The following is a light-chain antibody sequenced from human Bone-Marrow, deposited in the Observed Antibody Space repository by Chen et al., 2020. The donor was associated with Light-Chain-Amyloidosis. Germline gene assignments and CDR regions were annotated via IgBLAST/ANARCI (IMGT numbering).Light chain of an antibody. CDR1: NIGSTS. J-gene: IGLJ3*02. V-gene: IGLV3-21*02. CDR2: DDS. CDR3: QVWDRSSDRPV. Sequence: YVLTQPSSVSVAPGQTATIACGGNNIGSTSVHWYQQTPGQATLLVVYDDSDRPSGIPERLSGSNSGNTATLTISRVEAGDEADYYCQVWDRSSDRPVFGGGTKLTVL.